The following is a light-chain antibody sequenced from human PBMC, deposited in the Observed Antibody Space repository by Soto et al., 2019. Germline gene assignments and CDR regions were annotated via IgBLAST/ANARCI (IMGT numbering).Light chain of an antibody. CDR2: GNG. V-gene: IGLV1-40*01. Sequence: QAVVTQPPSVSGAPGQRVNISCTGSSSNIGAGHDVHWYQQLPGTAPKLLIYGNGNRPSGVPERFSGSKSGTSASLAITGLQAEDEADYYCQSYDSSLSGSEVFGTGTKLTVL. CDR1: SSNIGAGHD. CDR3: QSYDSSLSGSEV. J-gene: IGLJ1*01.